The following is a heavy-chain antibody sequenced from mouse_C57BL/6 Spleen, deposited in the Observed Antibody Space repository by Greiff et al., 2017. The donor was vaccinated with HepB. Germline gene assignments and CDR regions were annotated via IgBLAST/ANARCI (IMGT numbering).Heavy chain of an antibody. J-gene: IGHJ2*01. D-gene: IGHD1-1*01. CDR2: IYPSDSET. CDR3: ARHYGSRDY. V-gene: IGHV1-61*01. Sequence: QVQLKQPGAELVRPGSSVKLSCKASGYTFTSYWMDWVKQRPGQGLEWIGNIYPSDSETHYNQKFKEKATLTVDNSSSTAYMQLSSLTAEDSAVYYCARHYGSRDYWGQGTTLTVSS. CDR1: GYTFTSYW.